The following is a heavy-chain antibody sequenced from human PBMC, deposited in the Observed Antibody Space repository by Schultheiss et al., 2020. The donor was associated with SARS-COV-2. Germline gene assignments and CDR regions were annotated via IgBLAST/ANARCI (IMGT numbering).Heavy chain of an antibody. CDR1: GFTFSSYG. CDR3: AKDEGWQQLQRYYFDY. V-gene: IGHV3-30*18. CDR2: ISYNGSNK. D-gene: IGHD6-13*01. Sequence: GESLKISCAASGFTFSSYGMHWVRQAPGKGLEWVAVISYNGSNKYYADSVKGRFTISRDNSKNTLYLQMNSLRAEDTAVYYCAKDEGWQQLQRYYFDYWGQGTLVTVSS. J-gene: IGHJ4*02.